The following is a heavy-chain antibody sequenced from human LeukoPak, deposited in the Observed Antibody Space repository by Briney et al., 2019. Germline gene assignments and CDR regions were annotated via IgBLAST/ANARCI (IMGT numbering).Heavy chain of an antibody. CDR3: ARGVTLIVVVIHDWYFDL. Sequence: SSETLSLTCTVSGGSISSSSYYWGWIRQPPGKGLEWIRSIYYSGSTSYNPSLKSRVTISVDTSKNQFSLKLSSVTAADTAVYYCARGVTLIVVVIHDWYFDLWGRGTVFTVSS. CDR1: GGSISSSSYY. V-gene: IGHV4-39*01. D-gene: IGHD3-22*01. CDR2: IYYSGST. J-gene: IGHJ2*01.